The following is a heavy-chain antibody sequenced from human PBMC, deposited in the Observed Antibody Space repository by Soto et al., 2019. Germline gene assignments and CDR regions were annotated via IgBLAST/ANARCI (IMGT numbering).Heavy chain of an antibody. CDR3: KAEYIDSSAPFDQTSYLDY. D-gene: IGHD6-6*01. V-gene: IGHV3-43*01. Sequence: GGSLRLSCAASGFTFDDFTMHWVRQVPGKALEWVSLISWDGTITHYADSVAGRFTISRDNSENSLSLQMNNLRTEDSALYFCKAEYIDSSAPFDQTSYLDYWGQGTLVTVSS. CDR2: ISWDGTIT. CDR1: GFTFDDFT. J-gene: IGHJ4*02.